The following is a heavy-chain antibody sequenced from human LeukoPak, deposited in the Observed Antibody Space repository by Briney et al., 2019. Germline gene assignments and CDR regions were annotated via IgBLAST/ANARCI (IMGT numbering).Heavy chain of an antibody. J-gene: IGHJ4*02. CDR3: ARSGILRSSGYQRYYFDY. CDR1: GYTFTSYY. Sequence: ASVKVSCKASGYTFTSYYMHWVRQAPGQGLEWMGIINPSGGSTSYAQKFQGRVTMTRDASTSTVYMELSSLRSEDTAVYYCARSGILRSSGYQRYYFDYWGQGTLVTVSS. D-gene: IGHD3-22*01. CDR2: INPSGGST. V-gene: IGHV1-46*01.